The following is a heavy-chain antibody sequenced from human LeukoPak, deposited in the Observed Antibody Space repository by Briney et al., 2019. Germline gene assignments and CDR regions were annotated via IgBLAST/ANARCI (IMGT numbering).Heavy chain of an antibody. CDR1: GGSISSYY. CDR2: IYYSGST. V-gene: IGHV4-59*01. D-gene: IGHD6-13*01. Sequence: SETLSLTCTVSGGSISSYYWSWIRQPPGKGLEWIGYIYYSGSTNYNPSLKSRVTISVDTSKNQFSLKLSSVTAADTAVYYCARAYSSSWYPYYFDYWGQGTLVTVPS. J-gene: IGHJ4*02. CDR3: ARAYSSSWYPYYFDY.